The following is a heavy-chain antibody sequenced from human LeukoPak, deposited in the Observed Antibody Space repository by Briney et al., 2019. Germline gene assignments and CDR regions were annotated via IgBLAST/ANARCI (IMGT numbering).Heavy chain of an antibody. CDR3: ARRNHYFYYLDV. J-gene: IGHJ6*03. CDR1: GGSISSYY. V-gene: IGHV4-4*09. Sequence: APETLSLTCTVSGGSISSYYWSWIRQSPVKGLEWIGYIYTSGSAFYNPSLESRVTISLDTSENQFSLKLSSVTAADTAVYYCARRNHYFYYLDVWGKGTTVTVSS. CDR2: IYTSGSA.